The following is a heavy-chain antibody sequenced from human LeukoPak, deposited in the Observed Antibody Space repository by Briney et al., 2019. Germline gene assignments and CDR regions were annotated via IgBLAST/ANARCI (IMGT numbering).Heavy chain of an antibody. D-gene: IGHD4-23*01. CDR2: VSSSSSFI. Sequence: GGSLRLSCAASGFTFSSYSINWVRQAPGKGLEWVSCVSSSSSFIYYADSVKGRFTISRDNAKNSLYLQMNSLRAEDTAVYYCAKYGGNFPLFSDYWGQGTLVTVSS. V-gene: IGHV3-21*04. CDR1: GFTFSSYS. CDR3: AKYGGNFPLFSDY. J-gene: IGHJ4*02.